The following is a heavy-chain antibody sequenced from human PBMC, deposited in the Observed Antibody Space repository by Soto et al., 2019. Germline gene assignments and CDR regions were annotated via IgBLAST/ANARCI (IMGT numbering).Heavy chain of an antibody. V-gene: IGHV3-30*18. D-gene: IGHD6-13*01. CDR1: GFTFSSYG. J-gene: IGHJ5*02. CDR2: ISYDGSNK. Sequence: HPGGSLRLSCAASGFTFSSYGIHWVRQAPGKGLEWVAVISYDGSNKYYADSVKGRFTISRDNSKNTLYLQMNSLRAEDTAVYYCAKCPGVAAAGPPFDPWGQGTLVTVSS. CDR3: AKCPGVAAAGPPFDP.